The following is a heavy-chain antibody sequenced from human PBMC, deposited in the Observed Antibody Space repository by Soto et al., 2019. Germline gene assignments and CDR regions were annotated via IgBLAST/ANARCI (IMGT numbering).Heavy chain of an antibody. CDR1: GDSISGSKW. V-gene: IGHV4-4*02. D-gene: IGHD2-2*01. CDR2: ISHTGTT. CDR3: ARVISSREEYFDY. Sequence: QVQLQESGPGLVKPSETLSLTCAVSGDSISGSKWWSWVRLPPNKGLEWIGEISHTGTTNYNPSFKSRVTMSVDKPKNQFSLNLTSVTAADTDVYYCARVISSREEYFDYWGQGTLVTVSP. J-gene: IGHJ4*02.